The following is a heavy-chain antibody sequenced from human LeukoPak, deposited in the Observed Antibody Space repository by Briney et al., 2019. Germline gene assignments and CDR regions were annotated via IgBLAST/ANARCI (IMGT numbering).Heavy chain of an antibody. J-gene: IGHJ6*02. V-gene: IGHV3-30*04. CDR2: ISYDGSNK. Sequence: AGGSLRLSCAASGFTFSSYAMHWVRQAPGKGLEWVAVISYDGSNKYYADSVKGRFTISRDNSKNTLYLQMNSLRAEDTAVYYCARDLAAAGTRTHTRPPAPPYYYGMDVWGQGTTVTVSS. CDR1: GFTFSSYA. D-gene: IGHD6-13*01. CDR3: ARDLAAAGTRTHTRPPAPPYYYGMDV.